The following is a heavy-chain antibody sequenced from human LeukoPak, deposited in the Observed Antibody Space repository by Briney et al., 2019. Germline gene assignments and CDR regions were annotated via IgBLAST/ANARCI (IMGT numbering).Heavy chain of an antibody. V-gene: IGHV1-46*02. CDR2: ITSTGTTT. CDR1: GYNLNTYH. J-gene: IGHJ4*02. Sequence: ASVRVSCKASGYNLNTYHMHWVRQAPGQGLEWMGIITSTGTTTICAQKFQGRVTMTRDTSTSRVYMDLSSLRSDDTAVYYCATEYVRTHYFDWWGQGTLVTVSS. CDR3: ATEYVRTHYFDW. D-gene: IGHD3-16*01.